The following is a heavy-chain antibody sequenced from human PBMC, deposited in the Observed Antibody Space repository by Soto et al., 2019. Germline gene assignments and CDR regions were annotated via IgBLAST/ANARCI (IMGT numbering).Heavy chain of an antibody. V-gene: IGHV4-30-2*01. CDR3: ARDPPRRYSYGQGLDY. CDR1: GGCLSGATYP. CDR2: IFPSGTT. J-gene: IGHJ4*02. Sequence: PLSLTCGDSGGCLSGATYPWNWIRQPPGKGREWIGYIFPSGTTYYNPSLKSRVTISIDVSKNQYSLSLRSLTAADTAVYYCARDPPRRYSYGQGLDYWGQGTLVTVSS. D-gene: IGHD5-18*01.